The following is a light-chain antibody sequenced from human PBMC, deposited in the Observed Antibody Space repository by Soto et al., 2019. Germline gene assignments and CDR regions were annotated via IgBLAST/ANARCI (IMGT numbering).Light chain of an antibody. CDR1: NSDIGGYTY. Sequence: QSVLTQPASVSGSPGQSITISCTGTNSDIGGYTYVSWYQHHPGKAPKLIIYEVNNRPSGVSYRFSGSKSGNTASLTISGLQAEDEADYYCTSYTSSNTLYVFGTGTKVTVL. V-gene: IGLV2-14*01. J-gene: IGLJ1*01. CDR2: EVN. CDR3: TSYTSSNTLYV.